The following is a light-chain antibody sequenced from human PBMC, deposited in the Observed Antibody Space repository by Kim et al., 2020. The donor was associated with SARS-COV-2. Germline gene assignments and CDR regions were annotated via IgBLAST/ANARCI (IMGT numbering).Light chain of an antibody. CDR1: QSVSSSY. V-gene: IGKV3-20*01. CDR2: GAS. CDR3: HQYGSLPRT. J-gene: IGKJ2*01. Sequence: LSPGDRATLSCMASQSVSSSYLAWYQRKPGQAPRLLIYGASSRATGIPDRFSGSGSGTDFTLTISRLEPEDFAVYYCHQYGSLPRTFGQGTKLEIK.